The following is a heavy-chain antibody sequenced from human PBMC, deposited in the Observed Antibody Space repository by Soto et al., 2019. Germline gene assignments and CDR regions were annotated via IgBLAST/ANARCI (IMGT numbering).Heavy chain of an antibody. CDR3: AKDRDCGVVITYTWFDP. CDR1: GFTFSSYA. D-gene: IGHD3-3*01. J-gene: IGHJ5*02. Sequence: EVQLLGSGGGLVQPGGSLRLSCAASGFTFSSYAMSWVRQAPGKGLEWVSAISGSGGSTYYADSVKGRFTISRDNSKNTLYLQMNSLRAEDTAVYYCAKDRDCGVVITYTWFDPWGQGTLVTVSS. V-gene: IGHV3-23*01. CDR2: ISGSGGST.